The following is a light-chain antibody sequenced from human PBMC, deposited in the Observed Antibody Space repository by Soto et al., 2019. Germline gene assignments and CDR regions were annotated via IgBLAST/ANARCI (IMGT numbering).Light chain of an antibody. CDR2: EAS. CDR1: SSDIGSYNF. J-gene: IGLJ3*02. CDR3: FSYAGGTTWV. Sequence: QSALTQPASVSGSPGQSITISCTGTSSDIGSYNFVSWYQQRPGKAPKLMIFEASKRPSGVPYRFSGSKSANTASLTISGLQAEDEADYYCFSYAGGTTWVFGGGTKLTVL. V-gene: IGLV2-23*01.